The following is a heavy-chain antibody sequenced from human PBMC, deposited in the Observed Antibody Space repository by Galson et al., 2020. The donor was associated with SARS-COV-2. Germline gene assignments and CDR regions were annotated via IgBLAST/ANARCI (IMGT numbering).Heavy chain of an antibody. J-gene: IGHJ4*02. CDR2: IYHRGST. Sequence: ASETLSLTCAVSGGSLSSGGYSWRWIRQPPGKCLEWLGYIYHRGSTYYNPSLKRRVTISVDRSKNQFSLKLSSVTAADTAVYYCAVYGSDQFDYWGQGTLVTVSS. D-gene: IGHD3-10*01. CDR3: AVYGSDQFDY. CDR1: GGSLSSGGYS. V-gene: IGHV4-30-2*01.